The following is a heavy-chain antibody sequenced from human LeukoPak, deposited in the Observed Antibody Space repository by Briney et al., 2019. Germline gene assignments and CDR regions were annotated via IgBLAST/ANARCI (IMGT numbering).Heavy chain of an antibody. D-gene: IGHD3-22*01. J-gene: IGHJ4*02. CDR2: INSDGSST. Sequence: GGSLRLSCAASGFTFSSYWMHWVRQAPGKGLVWVSRINSDGSSTSYADSVKGRFTISRDNAKNTLYLQMNSLRAEDTAVYYCASYYHDSSGYYRFDYWGQGTLVTVSS. CDR3: ASYYHDSSGYYRFDY. CDR1: GFTFSSYW. V-gene: IGHV3-74*01.